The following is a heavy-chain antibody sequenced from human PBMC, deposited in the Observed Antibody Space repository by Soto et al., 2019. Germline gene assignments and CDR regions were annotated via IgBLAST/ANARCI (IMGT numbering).Heavy chain of an antibody. CDR1: GFTFSSYA. D-gene: IGHD3-3*01. V-gene: IGHV3-23*01. CDR3: AKSKSAEYYDSLTLVDY. Sequence: EVQLLGSGGGLVQPGGSLTLSCAASGFTFSSYAMGWVRQAPGKGLEWVATIGGSGVDTYYADSVKGRFTISRDNSKNTLYLQMNSLRAEDTAVYYCAKSKSAEYYDSLTLVDYWGQGTLVTVSS. J-gene: IGHJ4*02. CDR2: IGGSGVDT.